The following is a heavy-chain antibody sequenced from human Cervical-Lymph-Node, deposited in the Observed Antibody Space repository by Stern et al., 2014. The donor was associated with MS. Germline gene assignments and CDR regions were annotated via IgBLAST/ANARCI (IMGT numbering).Heavy chain of an antibody. CDR2: ISSSGSYI. D-gene: IGHD2-2*01. Sequence: EDQLVESGGGLVKPGGTLRLSCVASAFSFSAYAMNWVRQAPGKGLEWVASISSSGSYIYYGDSMEGRFTISRDNAKNSLYLHMKTLRAEDTAVYYCASPGPHCTTTTSCYLAFEYWGQGALVTVSS. CDR1: AFSFSAYA. CDR3: ASPGPHCTTTTSCYLAFEY. J-gene: IGHJ4*02. V-gene: IGHV3-21*01.